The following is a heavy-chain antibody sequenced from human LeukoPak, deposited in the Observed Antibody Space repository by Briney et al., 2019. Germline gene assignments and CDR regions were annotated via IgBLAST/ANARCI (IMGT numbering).Heavy chain of an antibody. J-gene: IGHJ4*02. V-gene: IGHV3-7*05. D-gene: IGHD3-10*01. CDR2: IKQDGSEK. Sequence: PGGSLRLSCAASGFTFGIYWMSWVRQAPGKGLEWVANIKQDGSEKFYVDSVKGRFTLSRDNAKNSLYLQMNSLRAEDTALYYCARDPYYYGSGSYYTHTSFDYWGQGTLVTVSS. CDR3: ARDPYYYGSGSYYTHTSFDY. CDR1: GFTFGIYW.